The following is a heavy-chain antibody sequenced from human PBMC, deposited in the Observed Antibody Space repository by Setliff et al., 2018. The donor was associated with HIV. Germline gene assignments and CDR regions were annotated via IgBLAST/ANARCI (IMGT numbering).Heavy chain of an antibody. V-gene: IGHV4-31*03. CDR3: ARDFISDSSGYYFDY. CDR2: IYYSGST. J-gene: IGHJ4*02. CDR1: GGSISTSRYY. Sequence: KASETLSLTCTVSGGSISTSRYYWGWIRQHPGKGLEWIGYIYYSGSTYYNPSLKSRVTISVDTSKNQFSLKLSSVTAADTAVYYCARDFISDSSGYYFDYWGQGTLVTVSS. D-gene: IGHD3-22*01.